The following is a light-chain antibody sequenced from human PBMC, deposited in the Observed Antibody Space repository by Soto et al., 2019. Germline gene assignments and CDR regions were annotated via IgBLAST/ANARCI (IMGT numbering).Light chain of an antibody. V-gene: IGLV2-8*01. CDR3: KSYSGSNTYV. Sequence: QSALTQPPSASGYPGQAVTISCTGTKNDIGVYDFVYWSQHHPGKAPRLINYEVVQRPSGVPDRFSGSKSGNTSSLTVSGLKAADEADYFCKSYSGSNTYVFGSGTKLTVL. CDR1: KNDIGVYDF. J-gene: IGLJ1*01. CDR2: EVV.